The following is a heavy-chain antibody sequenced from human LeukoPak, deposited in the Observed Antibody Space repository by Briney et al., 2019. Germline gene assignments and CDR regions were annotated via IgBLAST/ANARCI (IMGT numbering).Heavy chain of an antibody. J-gene: IGHJ4*02. V-gene: IGHV1-46*01. D-gene: IGHD6-19*01. Sequence: ASVKVSCKASGYTFTSYCMHWVRQAPGQGLEWMGIINPSDASTSYAQKFQGRVTMTRDMSTSTVYMDLSSLRSEDTAVYYCARGQVWLVCDYWGQGTLLTVSS. CDR3: ARGQVWLVCDY. CDR1: GYTFTSYC. CDR2: INPSDAST.